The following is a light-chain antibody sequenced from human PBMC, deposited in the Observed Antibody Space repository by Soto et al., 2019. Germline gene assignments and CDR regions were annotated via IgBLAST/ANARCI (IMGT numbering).Light chain of an antibody. CDR2: LGS. V-gene: IGKV2-28*01. CDR3: MQALQTPLT. J-gene: IGKJ4*01. CDR1: QSLLHAIGYIY. Sequence: DIVMTQSPLSLPVTPGEPASFYCRSSQSLLHAIGYIYLDWYVQKAGQSPQLLIHLGSNRAPGVPDRFSGSGSTTDFTLKISRVEAEDVGVYYCMQALQTPLTFGGGTKVEIK.